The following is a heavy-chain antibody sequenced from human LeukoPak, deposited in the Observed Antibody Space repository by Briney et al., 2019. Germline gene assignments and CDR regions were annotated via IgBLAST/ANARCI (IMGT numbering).Heavy chain of an antibody. CDR3: ASHVGYYYYYMDV. CDR2: IIPIFGTA. V-gene: IGHV1-69*05. Sequence: SVKVSCKASGGTFSSYAISWVRQAPGQGLEWMGGIIPIFGTANYAQKFQGRVTITTDESTSTAYMELSSLRSEDTAAYYCASHVGYYYYYMDVWGKGTTVTVSS. CDR1: GGTFSSYA. J-gene: IGHJ6*03.